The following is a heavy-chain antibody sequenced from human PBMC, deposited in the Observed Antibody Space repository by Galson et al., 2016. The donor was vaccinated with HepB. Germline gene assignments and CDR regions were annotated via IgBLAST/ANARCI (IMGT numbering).Heavy chain of an antibody. V-gene: IGHV2-5*02. CDR1: GFSLSASYVG. CDR2: IFWDDDK. CDR3: FDL. J-gene: IGHJ4*02. Sequence: PALVKPTQTLTLTCTFSGFSLSASYVGVGWIRQPPGKALEWLALIFWDDDKWYSPSLKSRLTITKDTSKNQVVLTMTNMDPVAPTLRNYFDLWGQGTLVTVSP.